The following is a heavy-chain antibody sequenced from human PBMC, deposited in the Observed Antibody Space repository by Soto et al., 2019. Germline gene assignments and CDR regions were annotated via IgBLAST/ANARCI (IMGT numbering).Heavy chain of an antibody. CDR1: GFTFSSYA. D-gene: IGHD5-18*01. J-gene: IGHJ6*02. CDR2: ISYDGSNK. CDR3: ARDEGYGFFSGYYYYGMDV. Sequence: GGSLRLSCAASGFTFSSYAMHWVRQAPGKGLEWVAVISYDGSNKYYADSVKGRFTISRDNSKNTLYLQMNSLRAEDTAVYYCARDEGYGFFSGYYYYGMDVWGQGTTVTVSS. V-gene: IGHV3-30-3*01.